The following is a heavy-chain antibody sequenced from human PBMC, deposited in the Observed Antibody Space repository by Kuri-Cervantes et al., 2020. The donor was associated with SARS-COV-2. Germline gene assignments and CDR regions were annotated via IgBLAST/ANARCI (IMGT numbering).Heavy chain of an antibody. V-gene: IGHV4-30-2*01. J-gene: IGHJ4*02. CDR3: ARGMAEVSYYFDY. D-gene: IGHD5-24*01. CDR2: IYHSGST. Sequence: SETLSLTCTVSGGSISSGGYYWSWIRQPPGKGLEWIGYIYHSGSTYYNPSLKSRVTISVDASKNQFSLKLSSVTAADTAVYYCARGMAEVSYYFDYWGQGTLVTVSS. CDR1: GGSISSGGYY.